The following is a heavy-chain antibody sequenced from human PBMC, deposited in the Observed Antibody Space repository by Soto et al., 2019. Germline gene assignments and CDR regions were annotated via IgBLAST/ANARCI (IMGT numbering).Heavy chain of an antibody. J-gene: IGHJ2*01. CDR2: ISYDGSNK. CDR3: ARDPLWGTAMVLWYFDL. D-gene: IGHD5-18*01. V-gene: IGHV3-30-3*01. CDR1: GFTFSSYA. Sequence: QVQLVESGGGVVQPRRSLRLSCAASGFTFSSYAMHWVRQAPGKGLEWVAVISYDGSNKYYADSVKGRFTISRDNSKNTLYLQMNSLRAEDTGVYYCARDPLWGTAMVLWYFDLWGRGTLVTVSS.